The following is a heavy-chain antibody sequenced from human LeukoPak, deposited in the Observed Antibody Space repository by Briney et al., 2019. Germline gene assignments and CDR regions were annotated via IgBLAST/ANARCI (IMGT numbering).Heavy chain of an antibody. D-gene: IGHD4-11*01. CDR1: GGTFSSYA. CDR3: ARGPIERDYSNSYYYYYMDV. CDR2: IIPIFGTA. V-gene: IGHV1-69*05. Sequence: GSSVKVSCKASGGTFSSYAISWVRQAPGRGLEWMGGIIPIFGTANYAQKFQGRVTITTDESTSTAYMELSSLRSEDTAVYYCARGPIERDYSNSYYYYYMDVWGKGTTVTVSS. J-gene: IGHJ6*03.